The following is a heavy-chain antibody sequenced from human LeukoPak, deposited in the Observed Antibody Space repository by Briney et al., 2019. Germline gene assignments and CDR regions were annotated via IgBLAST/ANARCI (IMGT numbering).Heavy chain of an antibody. J-gene: IGHJ4*02. D-gene: IGHD5-18*01. CDR2: IYYSGST. Sequence: SETLSLTCTVSGGSISSYYWSWIRQPPGKGLEWIGYIYYSGSTNYNPSLKSRVTISVDTSKNQFSLKLSSVTAADTAVYYCARAPWIQLPFDYWGQGTLVTVSS. CDR3: ARAPWIQLPFDY. CDR1: GGSISSYY. V-gene: IGHV4-59*01.